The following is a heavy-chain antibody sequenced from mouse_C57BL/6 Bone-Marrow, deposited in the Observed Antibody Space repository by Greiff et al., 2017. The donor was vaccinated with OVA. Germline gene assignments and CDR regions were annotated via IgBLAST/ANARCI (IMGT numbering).Heavy chain of an antibody. D-gene: IGHD2-4*01. CDR2: IDPSDSYT. V-gene: IGHV1-50*01. J-gene: IGHJ2*01. CDR3: ARFYDYDVDY. CDR1: GYTFTSYW. Sequence: QDQLQQSGAELVKPGASVKLSCKASGYTFTSYWMQWVKQRPGQGLEWIGEIDPSDSYTNYNQKFKGKATLTVDTSSSTAYMQLSSLTSEDSAVYYCARFYDYDVDYWGQGTTLTVSS.